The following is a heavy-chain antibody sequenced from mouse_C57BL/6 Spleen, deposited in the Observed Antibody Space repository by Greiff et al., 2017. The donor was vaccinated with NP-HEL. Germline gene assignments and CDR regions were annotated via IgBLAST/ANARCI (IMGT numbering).Heavy chain of an antibody. CDR3: ARKYCWYFDV. J-gene: IGHJ1*03. D-gene: IGHD5-1-1*01. CDR1: GYTFTSYW. CDR2: IDPSDSYT. Sequence: QVQLQQPGAELVKPGASVKLSCKASGYTFTSYWMQWVKQRPGQGLEWIGEIDPSDSYTNYNQKFKGKATLTVDTSSSTAYMQLSSLTSEDSAVYYCARKYCWYFDVWGTGTTVTVSA. V-gene: IGHV1-50*01.